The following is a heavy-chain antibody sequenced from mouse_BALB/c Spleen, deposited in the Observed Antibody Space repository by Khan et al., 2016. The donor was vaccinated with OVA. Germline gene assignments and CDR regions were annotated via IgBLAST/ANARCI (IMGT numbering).Heavy chain of an antibody. CDR3: AIEKYGNYGGAIDY. Sequence: QVHVKQSGPELVRPGASVKLSCKTSGYIFTSYWIHWVKQSYGQGLEWIAMIYPGTGSTYYNEKFKGKATMTEDKSSSTVNMKLSSSKSEDAAVYFCAIEKYGNYGGAIDYWGQGTSVTVSS. D-gene: IGHD2-10*02. CDR2: IYPGTGST. V-gene: IGHV1S132*01. J-gene: IGHJ4*01. CDR1: GYIFTSYW.